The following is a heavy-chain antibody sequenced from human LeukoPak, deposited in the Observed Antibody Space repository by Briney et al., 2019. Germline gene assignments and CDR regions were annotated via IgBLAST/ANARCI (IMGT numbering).Heavy chain of an antibody. CDR1: GGSISSGGYY. Sequence: SETLSLTCTVSGGSISSGGYYWSWIRQYPGKGLEWIGYIYYSGSTYYNPSLKSRVTISVDTSKNQFSLKLSSVTAADTAVYYCARGDGDYGDSHYFDYWGQGTLVTVSS. D-gene: IGHD4-17*01. V-gene: IGHV4-31*03. CDR3: ARGDGDYGDSHYFDY. J-gene: IGHJ4*02. CDR2: IYYSGST.